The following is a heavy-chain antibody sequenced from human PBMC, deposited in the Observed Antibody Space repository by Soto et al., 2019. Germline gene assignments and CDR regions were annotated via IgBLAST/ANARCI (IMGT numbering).Heavy chain of an antibody. V-gene: IGHV1-69*06. Sequence: QAHLAQSGAEVKKPGSSVTVSCKASGGTFNGYGISWVRQAPGQGLDWMGVIIPLYGTVNYAQKFQGRVSITADKSTSTAYMDLNSLRSDDTAVYYCARVRVIRGVIPSHFGLWRHGTQVTVAS. D-gene: IGHD3-10*01. CDR2: IIPLYGTV. CDR3: ARVRVIRGVIPSHFGL. J-gene: IGHJ4*01. CDR1: GGTFNGYG.